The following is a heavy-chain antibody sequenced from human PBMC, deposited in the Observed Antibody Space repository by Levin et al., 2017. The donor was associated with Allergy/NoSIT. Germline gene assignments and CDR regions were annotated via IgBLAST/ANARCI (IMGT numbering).Heavy chain of an antibody. CDR1: GGSISSGSYY. J-gene: IGHJ4*02. Sequence: SETLSLTCKVSGGSISSGSYYWSWIRQPAATGLEWIGRIYSSGSSNYNPSLKSRVTISVDTSKNQFSLKFSSVTAADAAVYYCARAEVGSEHWGQGTLVTVSS. V-gene: IGHV4-61*02. D-gene: IGHD3-10*01. CDR2: IYSSGSS. CDR3: ARAEVGSEH.